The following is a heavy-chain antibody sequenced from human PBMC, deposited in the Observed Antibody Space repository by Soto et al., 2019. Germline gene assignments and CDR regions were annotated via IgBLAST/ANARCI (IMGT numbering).Heavy chain of an antibody. CDR3: ARDEYNYYDSSGYYRRFDY. CDR1: GYTFTSYG. J-gene: IGHJ4*02. D-gene: IGHD3-22*01. V-gene: IGHV1-18*01. CDR2: ISAYNGNT. Sequence: ASVKVSCKASGYTFTSYGISWVRQAPGQGLEWMGWISAYNGNTNYAQKLQGRVTMTTDTSTSTAYMELRSLRSDDTAVYYCARDEYNYYDSSGYYRRFDYWGQGTLVTVSS.